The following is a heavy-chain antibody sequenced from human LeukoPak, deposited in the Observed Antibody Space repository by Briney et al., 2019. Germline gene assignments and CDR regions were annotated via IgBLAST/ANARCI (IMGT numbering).Heavy chain of an antibody. CDR3: AKDVLYHYYDNSGYLFDY. D-gene: IGHD3-22*01. V-gene: IGHV3-30*18. CDR1: GFTFSSYG. CDR2: ISYDGSNK. J-gene: IGHJ4*02. Sequence: AGRSLRLSCAASGFTFSSYGMHWVRQAPGKGLEWVAVISYDGSNKYYADSVKGRITISRDNSKNTLYLQMNSLRAEDTAVYYCAKDVLYHYYDNSGYLFDYWGQGTLVTVSS.